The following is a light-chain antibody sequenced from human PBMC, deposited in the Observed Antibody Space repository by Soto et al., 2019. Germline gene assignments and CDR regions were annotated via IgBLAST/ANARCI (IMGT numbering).Light chain of an antibody. V-gene: IGLV2-8*01. CDR2: EVS. CDR1: SSDVGGSNS. Sequence: QSVLTQPPSASGSPGQSVTISCTGTSSDVGGSNSVSWYQQRPGKAPQLMIYEVSKRPSGVPDRFSGSKSGNTASLTVSGLQAEDEADYYCSSFAVSSYVFGTGTKLTVL. CDR3: SSFAVSSYV. J-gene: IGLJ1*01.